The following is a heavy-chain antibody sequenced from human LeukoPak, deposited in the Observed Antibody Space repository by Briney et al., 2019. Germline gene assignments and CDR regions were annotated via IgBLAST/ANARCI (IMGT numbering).Heavy chain of an antibody. J-gene: IGHJ3*02. CDR3: ARLGIGLGAFDI. CDR2: IYYSGST. CDR1: GGSISSYY. V-gene: IGHV4-59*08. D-gene: IGHD7-27*01. Sequence: SETLSRTCTVSGGSISSYYWRWIRQPPGKGLEWIGYIYYSGSTNYNPSLKSRVTISVDTSKNQFSLRLSSVTAADTAVYYCARLGIGLGAFDIWGQGTMVTVSS.